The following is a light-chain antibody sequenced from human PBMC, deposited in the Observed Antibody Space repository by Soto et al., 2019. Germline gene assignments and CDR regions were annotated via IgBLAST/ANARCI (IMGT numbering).Light chain of an antibody. CDR3: QQYGNSPYT. CDR1: QSVSSTF. Sequence: EIVMTQSPATLSLSPGERATLSCRASQSVSSTFLSWYQQKPGQAPRLLIFDASNRATGIPDRFSGSGSGTDFTLTISRLEPEDFAVYFCQQYGNSPYTFGQGTKLEI. J-gene: IGKJ2*01. CDR2: DAS. V-gene: IGKV3-20*01.